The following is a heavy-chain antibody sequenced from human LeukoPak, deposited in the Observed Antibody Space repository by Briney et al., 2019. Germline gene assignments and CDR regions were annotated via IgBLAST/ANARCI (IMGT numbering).Heavy chain of an antibody. Sequence: GGSLRLSCAASGFTFSSYAMHWVRQAPDKGLEWVAVISYDGSNKYYADSVKGRFTISRDNSKNTLYLQMNSLRSDDTAVYYCARDGNGVSPNYYFDYWGQGTLVTVSS. CDR2: ISYDGSNK. D-gene: IGHD2-8*01. J-gene: IGHJ4*02. V-gene: IGHV3-30*04. CDR1: GFTFSSYA. CDR3: ARDGNGVSPNYYFDY.